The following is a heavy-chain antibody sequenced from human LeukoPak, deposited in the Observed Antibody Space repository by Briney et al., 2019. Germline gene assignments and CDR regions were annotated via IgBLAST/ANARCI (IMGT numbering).Heavy chain of an antibody. CDR1: GFTFSSYA. CDR2: ISGSGGST. Sequence: GGSLRLSCAASGFTFSSYAMSWVRQAPGKGLEWVSAISGSGGSTYYADSVKGRFTISRDNSKNTLYLQMNSLRAEDTAIYYCAKDRSVTQWLVRGYFDYWGQGTLVTVSS. J-gene: IGHJ4*02. CDR3: AKDRSVTQWLVRGYFDY. D-gene: IGHD6-19*01. V-gene: IGHV3-23*01.